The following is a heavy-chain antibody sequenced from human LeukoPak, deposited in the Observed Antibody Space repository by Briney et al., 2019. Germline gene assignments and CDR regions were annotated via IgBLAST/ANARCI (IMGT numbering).Heavy chain of an antibody. J-gene: IGHJ5*02. CDR3: GRDTTSIGFDA. D-gene: IGHD1-26*01. CDR1: ADSISSYY. Sequence: SETLSLTCTVSADSISSYYWIWLRQPPGKGLEWVGYIYYSGSTNYTPSLKSRVTISVYTSKNQSSLKLRSGTAADAAVHDCGRDTTSIGFDAWGQGTLVTVAS. V-gene: IGHV4-59*01. CDR2: IYYSGST.